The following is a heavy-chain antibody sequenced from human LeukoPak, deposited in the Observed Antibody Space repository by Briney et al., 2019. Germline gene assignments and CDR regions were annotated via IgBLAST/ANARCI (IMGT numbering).Heavy chain of an antibody. CDR2: ISGSGGST. D-gene: IGHD2-2*02. CDR3: AKGGGIVVVPAAINWYFDL. CDR1: GFTFGSYA. V-gene: IGHV3-23*01. Sequence: GGSLRLSCAASGFTFGSYAMSWVRQAPGKGLEWVSAISGSGGSTYYADSVKGRFTISRDNSKNTLYLQMNSLRAEDTAVYYCAKGGGIVVVPAAINWYFDLWGRGTLVTVSS. J-gene: IGHJ2*01.